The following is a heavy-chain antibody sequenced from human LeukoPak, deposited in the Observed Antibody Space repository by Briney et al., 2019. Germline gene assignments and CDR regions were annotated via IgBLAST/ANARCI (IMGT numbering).Heavy chain of an antibody. CDR2: IYYSGST. CDR3: ARGIYCTSSSCYYYFDY. V-gene: IGHV4-59*01. Sequence: TSETLSLTCTVSGGSISGYCWSWIRQPPGKGLEWIGYIYYSGSTNYNPSLKSRVTISVDTSKNQFSLKLSSVTAADTAVYYCARGIYCTSSSCYYYFDYWGQGTLVTVSS. J-gene: IGHJ4*02. CDR1: GGSISGYC. D-gene: IGHD2-2*01.